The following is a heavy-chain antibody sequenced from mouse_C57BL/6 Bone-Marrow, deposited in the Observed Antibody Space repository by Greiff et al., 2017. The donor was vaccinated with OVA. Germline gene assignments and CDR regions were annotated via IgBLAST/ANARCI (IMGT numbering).Heavy chain of an antibody. Sequence: QVQLKQSGAELVRPGTSVKMSCKASGYTFTNYWIGWAKQRPGHGLEWIGDIYPGGGYTNYNEKFKGKATLTADKSSSTAYMQFSSLTSEDSAIYYCARTLRRDYEGFAYWGQGTLVTVSA. CDR2: IYPGGGYT. D-gene: IGHD2-4*01. J-gene: IGHJ3*01. V-gene: IGHV1-63*01. CDR3: ARTLRRDYEGFAY. CDR1: GYTFTNYW.